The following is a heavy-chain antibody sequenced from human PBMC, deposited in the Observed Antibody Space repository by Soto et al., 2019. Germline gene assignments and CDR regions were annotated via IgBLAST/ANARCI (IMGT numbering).Heavy chain of an antibody. CDR3: VTQNLIGT. J-gene: IGHJ5*01. Sequence: EVQLVESGGGLVKPGGSLRLSCAASGFIFSSYSMNWVRQAPGKGLEWVSLISRSSDYIYYADSVKGRFTVSRDNAKNSLYLQMHSLRAEDTAIYYCVTQNLIGTWGHGTLVTVSA. V-gene: IGHV3-21*01. D-gene: IGHD3-9*01. CDR1: GFIFSSYS. CDR2: ISRSSDYI.